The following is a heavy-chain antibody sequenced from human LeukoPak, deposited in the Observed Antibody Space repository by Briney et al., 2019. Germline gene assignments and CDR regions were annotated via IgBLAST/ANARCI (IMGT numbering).Heavy chain of an antibody. V-gene: IGHV1-18*01. Sequence: EASVKVSCKASGYTFTSYGISWVRQAPGQGLEWMGWISAYNGNTNYAQKLQGRVTMTTDTFTSTAYMELRSLRSDDTAVYYCARVDRSPDIVVVPAAIIRPGAFDIWGQGTMVTVSS. CDR1: GYTFTSYG. J-gene: IGHJ3*02. D-gene: IGHD2-2*01. CDR3: ARVDRSPDIVVVPAAIIRPGAFDI. CDR2: ISAYNGNT.